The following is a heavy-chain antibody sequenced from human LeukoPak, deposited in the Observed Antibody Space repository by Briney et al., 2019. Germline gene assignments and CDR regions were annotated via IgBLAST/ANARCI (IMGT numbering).Heavy chain of an antibody. CDR3: ARCPLTTVVFDL. D-gene: IGHD4-23*01. V-gene: IGHV4-59*06. CDR2: ISYSGSA. J-gene: IGHJ5*02. CDR1: GGSFSGYY. Sequence: PSETLSLTCAVCGGSFSGYYWSWIRQPPGKGLEWIGYISYSGSAYYNPSLKSRVTILVDTSNNQFSLKLTSVTAADTAVYYCARCPLTTVVFDLWGQGSLVTVSS.